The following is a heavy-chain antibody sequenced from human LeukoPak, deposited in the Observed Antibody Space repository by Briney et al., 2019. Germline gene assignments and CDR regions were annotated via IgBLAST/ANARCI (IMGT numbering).Heavy chain of an antibody. D-gene: IGHD2-2*02. CDR2: IYSGGST. V-gene: IGHV3-53*04. CDR3: ARNRYCTSPGCYTLYFHGMDV. CDR1: GFTVSSNY. J-gene: IGHJ6*02. Sequence: GGSLRLSCAASGFTVSSNYMSWVRQAPGKGLEWVSVIYSGGSTYYADSVKGRFTISRHNSKNTLYLQMNSLRAEDTAVYYCARNRYCTSPGCYTLYFHGMDVWGQGTTVTVSS.